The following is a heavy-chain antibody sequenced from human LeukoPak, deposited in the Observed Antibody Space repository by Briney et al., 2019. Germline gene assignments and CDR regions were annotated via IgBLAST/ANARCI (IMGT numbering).Heavy chain of an antibody. CDR1: GGSISSYY. J-gene: IGHJ4*02. Sequence: SETLSLTCTVSGGSISSYYCSWIRQPPGKGLEWIGYIYYTGNTNYNPSLKSRVTMSVDTSKNQFSLKLSSVTAADTAVYYCARADTAMVINYWGQGTLVTVSS. CDR3: ARADTAMVINY. D-gene: IGHD5-18*01. CDR2: IYYTGNT. V-gene: IGHV4-59*08.